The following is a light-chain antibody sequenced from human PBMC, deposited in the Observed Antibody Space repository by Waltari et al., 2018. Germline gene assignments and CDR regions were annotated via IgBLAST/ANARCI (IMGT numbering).Light chain of an antibody. Sequence: QSALTQPASVSGSPGQSITISCTGTSSDVGCYNLFSWFQQHPGKAPKPMIYEGSKRPLGVSNRFPGSKSGNTASLTISGLQAEDEADYYCCSYAGGSAPYVFGTGTKVTVL. CDR1: SSDVGCYNL. V-gene: IGLV2-23*01. CDR3: CSYAGGSAPYV. CDR2: EGS. J-gene: IGLJ1*01.